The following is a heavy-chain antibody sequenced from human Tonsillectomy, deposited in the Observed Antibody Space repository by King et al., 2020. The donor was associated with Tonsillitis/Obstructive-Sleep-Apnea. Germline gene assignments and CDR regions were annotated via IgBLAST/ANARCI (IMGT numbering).Heavy chain of an antibody. CDR3: AKEAGHRITIFGVVPFDI. CDR1: EFTFEDYT. CDR2: ISWNSGSI. V-gene: IGHV3-9*01. D-gene: IGHD3-3*01. Sequence: DVQLVESGGGLVQPGRSLRLSCAASEFTFEDYTMHWVRQAPGKGLEWVAGISWNSGSIGHADSVTGRFTISRDNAKNSLYLQMNSMRAEDTALYYCAKEAGHRITIFGVVPFDIWGQGTMVTVCS. J-gene: IGHJ3*02.